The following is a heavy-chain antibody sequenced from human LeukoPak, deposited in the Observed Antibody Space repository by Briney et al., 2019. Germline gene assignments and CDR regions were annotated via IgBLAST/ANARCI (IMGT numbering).Heavy chain of an antibody. J-gene: IGHJ4*02. Sequence: SETLSLTCTVSGGSISSSSYYWRWIRQPPGKGLEWIGNIYYSGSTYYNPSLKSRVTIPVVKSKNQLSLKLATVNPEDRALYYCANQRIAVAPLDYWGQGTLVTVSS. CDR3: ANQRIAVAPLDY. V-gene: IGHV4-39*01. CDR1: GGSISSSSYY. CDR2: IYYSGST. D-gene: IGHD6-19*01.